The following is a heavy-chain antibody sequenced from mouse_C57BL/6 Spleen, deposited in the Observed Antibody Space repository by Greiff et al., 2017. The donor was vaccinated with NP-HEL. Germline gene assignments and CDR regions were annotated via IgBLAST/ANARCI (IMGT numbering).Heavy chain of an antibody. CDR3: ARRGRWDGGGYYFDY. CDR2: INPYNGGT. J-gene: IGHJ2*01. D-gene: IGHD4-1*01. Sequence: EVQLQQSGPVLVKPGASVKMSCKASGYTFTDYYMNWVKQSHGKSLEWIGVINPYNGGTSYNQKFKGKATLTVDQSSSTAYMELNSLTSEDSAVYYCARRGRWDGGGYYFDYWGQGTTLTVSS. CDR1: GYTFTDYY. V-gene: IGHV1-19*01.